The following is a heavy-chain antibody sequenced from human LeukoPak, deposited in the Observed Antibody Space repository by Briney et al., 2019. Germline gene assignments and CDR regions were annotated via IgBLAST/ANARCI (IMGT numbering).Heavy chain of an antibody. Sequence: SGPTLVKPTQTLTLTCTFSGFSLSTSGVGVGWIRQPPGKALEWLALIYWNDDKRYSPSLKSRLTITKDTSKNQVVLTMTNMDPVDTATYYCAHIVILTGYYFGRVAFGNWFDPWGQGTLVTVSS. D-gene: IGHD3-9*01. J-gene: IGHJ5*02. CDR2: IYWNDDK. CDR1: GFSLSTSGVG. V-gene: IGHV2-5*01. CDR3: AHIVILTGYYFGRVAFGNWFDP.